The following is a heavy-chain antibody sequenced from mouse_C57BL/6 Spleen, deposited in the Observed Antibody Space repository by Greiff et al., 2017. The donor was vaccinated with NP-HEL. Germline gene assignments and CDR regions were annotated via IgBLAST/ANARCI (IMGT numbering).Heavy chain of an antibody. CDR1: GYTFTSYW. CDR3: ARTPITTVVATGAMDY. J-gene: IGHJ4*01. D-gene: IGHD1-1*01. V-gene: IGHV1-59*01. CDR2: IDPSDSYT. Sequence: QVQLKQPGAELVRPGTSVKLSCKASGYTFTSYWMHWVKQRPGQGLEWIGVIDPSDSYTNYNQKFKGKATLTVDTSSSTAYMQLSSLTSEDSAVYYCARTPITTVVATGAMDYWGQGTSVTVSS.